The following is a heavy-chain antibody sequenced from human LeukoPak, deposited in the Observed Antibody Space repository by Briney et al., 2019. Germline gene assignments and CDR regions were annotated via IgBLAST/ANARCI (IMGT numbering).Heavy chain of an antibody. Sequence: GGALRLSCAASGFTFGDSWMTWVRQAPAKVLEWVANIKQDGSEMKYVDSVNGRFTVSRDNANNSLFLQMNSLRPEDTAVYYCARVWGASGSFYRHIDFWGQGTLVTVSS. CDR1: GFTFGDSW. CDR3: ARVWGASGSFYRHIDF. D-gene: IGHD3-10*01. J-gene: IGHJ4*02. V-gene: IGHV3-7*01. CDR2: IKQDGSEM.